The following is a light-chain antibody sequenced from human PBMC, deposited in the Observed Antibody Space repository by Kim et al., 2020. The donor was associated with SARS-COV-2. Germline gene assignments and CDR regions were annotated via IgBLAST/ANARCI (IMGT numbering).Light chain of an antibody. CDR2: GKN. J-gene: IGLJ1*01. Sequence: ELTQDPAVSVALGQTVRITCQGDSLRRYYASWYQQKPGQAPVLVIYGKNNRPSGIPDRFSGSSSGNTASLTITGAQAEDEADYYCNSRDSSGNHLVFGTGTKVTVL. V-gene: IGLV3-19*01. CDR1: SLRRYY. CDR3: NSRDSSGNHLV.